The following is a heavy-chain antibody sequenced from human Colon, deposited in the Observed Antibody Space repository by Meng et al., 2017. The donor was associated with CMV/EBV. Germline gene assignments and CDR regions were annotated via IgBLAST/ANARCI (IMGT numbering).Heavy chain of an antibody. CDR2: IYAGGRST. D-gene: IGHD3-3*01. CDR3: AKGSLEWLYYGMDV. V-gene: IGHV3-23*03. J-gene: IGHJ6*02. Sequence: GESLKISCAASGFTLRNYAMSWVRQAPGKGLEWVSVIYAGGRSTYYADSVKGRFIISRDDPKNTLYMQMNSLRAEDTAVYYCAKGSLEWLYYGMDVWGQGTTVTVSS. CDR1: GFTLRNYA.